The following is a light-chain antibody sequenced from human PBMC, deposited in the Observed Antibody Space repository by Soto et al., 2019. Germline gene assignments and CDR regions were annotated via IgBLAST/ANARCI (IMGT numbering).Light chain of an antibody. Sequence: EIVLTQSPGSLSLSPGGRATLSCRASQSVNFYLAWYQQKPGQAPRLLISDASSRATDVPDRFSGSGSGTDFSLTISRLEPEDFAVYYCQQYGDSPVTFGQGTKVDSK. V-gene: IGKV3-20*01. CDR2: DAS. J-gene: IGKJ1*01. CDR3: QQYGDSPVT. CDR1: QSVNFY.